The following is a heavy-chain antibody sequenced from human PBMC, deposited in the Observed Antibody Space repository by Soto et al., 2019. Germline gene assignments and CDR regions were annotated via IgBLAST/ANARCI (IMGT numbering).Heavy chain of an antibody. J-gene: IGHJ4*02. Sequence: ASVKVYCKASGGTFSSYAISWVRQAPGQGLEWMGGIIPIFGTANYAQKFQGRVTITADESTSTAYMELSSLRSEDTAVYYCASPRAGQDGIAVAIFDYWGQGTLVTVSS. CDR3: ASPRAGQDGIAVAIFDY. D-gene: IGHD6-19*01. V-gene: IGHV1-69*01. CDR2: IIPIFGTA. CDR1: GGTFSSYA.